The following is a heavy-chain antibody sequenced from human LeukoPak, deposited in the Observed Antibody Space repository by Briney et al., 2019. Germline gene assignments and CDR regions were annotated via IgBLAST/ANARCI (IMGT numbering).Heavy chain of an antibody. Sequence: GASVKVSCKASGGTFSSYAISWVRQAPGQGLEWMGGIIPIFGTANYAQKFQGRVTITADKSTSTAYMELSSLRSEDTAVYYCARARGYSGYGEFSGYDYWGQGTLVTVSS. V-gene: IGHV1-69*06. CDR2: IIPIFGTA. D-gene: IGHD5-12*01. CDR1: GGTFSSYA. J-gene: IGHJ4*02. CDR3: ARARGYSGYGEFSGYDY.